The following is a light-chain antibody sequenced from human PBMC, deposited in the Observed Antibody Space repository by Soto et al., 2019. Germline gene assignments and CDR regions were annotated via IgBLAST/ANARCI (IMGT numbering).Light chain of an antibody. J-gene: IGKJ1*01. V-gene: IGKV4-1*01. CDR2: WAS. CDR1: QSILYSSNNKNC. Sequence: DIVMTQSPDSLAVSLGERATINCKSSQSILYSSNNKNCLAWYQQKPGQPPKLLIYWASSRESGVPERFRGSGSGTDFTLTISSLQAEDVAIYYCQQYYSAPWTFGQGTKVEIK. CDR3: QQYYSAPWT.